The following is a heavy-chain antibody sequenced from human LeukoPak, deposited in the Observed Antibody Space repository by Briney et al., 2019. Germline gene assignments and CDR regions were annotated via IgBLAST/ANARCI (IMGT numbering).Heavy chain of an antibody. CDR2: ISYDGSYK. CDR1: GFTFSSYG. Sequence: SGRSLRLSCAASGFTFSSYGMHWVRQAPGKGLEWVAVISYDGSYKYYADSVKGRFTISRDNSKNTLYLQMNSLRAEDTAVYYCAKVGDYGDYAFDYWGQGTLVTVSS. V-gene: IGHV3-30*18. J-gene: IGHJ4*02. D-gene: IGHD4-17*01. CDR3: AKVGDYGDYAFDY.